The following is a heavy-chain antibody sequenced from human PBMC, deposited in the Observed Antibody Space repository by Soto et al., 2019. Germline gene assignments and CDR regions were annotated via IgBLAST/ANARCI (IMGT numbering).Heavy chain of an antibody. Sequence: SETLSLTCAVSGGSITSGGYSWNWIRQPPGKGLEWIGYTYHSGSTYYNPSLQSRVTISVDRSKNQFSLSLKSVTAADTAVYYCARGDNSNYPPNYWGHGTLVTVSS. V-gene: IGHV4-30-2*01. CDR3: ARGDNSNYPPNY. D-gene: IGHD1-7*01. J-gene: IGHJ4*01. CDR1: GGSITSGGYS. CDR2: TYHSGST.